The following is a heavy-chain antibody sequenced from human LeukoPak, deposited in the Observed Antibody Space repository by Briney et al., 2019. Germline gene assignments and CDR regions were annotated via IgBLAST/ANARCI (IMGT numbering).Heavy chain of an antibody. CDR1: GYTFTGYY. CDR2: INPNSGGT. V-gene: IGHV1-2*02. Sequence: GASVKVSCKTSGYTFTGYYMNWVRQAPGQGLDWMGWINPNSGGTNYAQKFQGRVTMTRNTSVSTVYMELTRLRSDDTAVYYCARISPNRAFDIWGQGTVVTVSS. CDR3: ARISPNRAFDI. J-gene: IGHJ3*02.